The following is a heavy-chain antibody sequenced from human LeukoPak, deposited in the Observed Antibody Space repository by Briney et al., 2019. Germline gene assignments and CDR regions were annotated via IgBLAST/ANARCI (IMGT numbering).Heavy chain of an antibody. CDR2: ITWDGGST. D-gene: IGHD3-10*01. CDR3: AKGKNTGSYLSHVDY. Sequence: GGSLRLSCAASGFTFDDYTMHWVRQAPGKGLEWVSLITWDGGSTYYADSVKGRFTISRDNSKNSLYLQMNSLRTEDTALYYCAKGKNTGSYLSHVDYWGQGTLVSVSS. J-gene: IGHJ4*03. CDR1: GFTFDDYT. V-gene: IGHV3-43*01.